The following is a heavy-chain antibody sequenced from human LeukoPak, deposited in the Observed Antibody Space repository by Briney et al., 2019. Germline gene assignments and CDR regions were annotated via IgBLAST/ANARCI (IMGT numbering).Heavy chain of an antibody. D-gene: IGHD3-9*01. J-gene: IGHJ3*02. V-gene: IGHV3-33*01. CDR1: GFTFSSYG. Sequence: GGSLRLSCAASGFTFSSYGMHWVRQAPGKGLEWVAVIWYDGSNKYYADSVKGRFTISRDNSKNTLYLQMNSLRAEDTAVYYCAGVPPNYDILTGYSDAFDIWGQGTMVTVPS. CDR3: AGVPPNYDILTGYSDAFDI. CDR2: IWYDGSNK.